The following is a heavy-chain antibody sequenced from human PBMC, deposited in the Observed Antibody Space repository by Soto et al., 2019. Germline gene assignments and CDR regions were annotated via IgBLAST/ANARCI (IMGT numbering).Heavy chain of an antibody. CDR3: ARGIVVVPAAIIFDYYYMDV. CDR1: GYTFTSYY. Sequence: VSVKVSCKASGYTFTSYYMHWVRQAPGQGLEWMGIINPSGGSTSYAQKFQGRVTMTRDTSTSTVYMELSSLRSEDTAVYYCARGIVVVPAAIIFDYYYMDVWGKGTTVTVSS. V-gene: IGHV1-46*03. J-gene: IGHJ6*03. CDR2: INPSGGST. D-gene: IGHD2-2*02.